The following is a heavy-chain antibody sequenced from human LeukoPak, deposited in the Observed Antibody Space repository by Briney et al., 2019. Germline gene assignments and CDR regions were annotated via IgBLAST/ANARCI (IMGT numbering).Heavy chain of an antibody. D-gene: IGHD3-22*01. Sequence: GASVTVSCTASGYTFTSYGISWVRQAPGQGLEWMGWISAYNGNTNYAQRLQGRVTMTTDTTTSTAYMELRSLRSDDTAVYYCARVSLLSYDSSGYYPAGYFDYWGQGTLVTVSS. CDR1: GYTFTSYG. CDR3: ARVSLLSYDSSGYYPAGYFDY. J-gene: IGHJ4*02. CDR2: ISAYNGNT. V-gene: IGHV1-18*01.